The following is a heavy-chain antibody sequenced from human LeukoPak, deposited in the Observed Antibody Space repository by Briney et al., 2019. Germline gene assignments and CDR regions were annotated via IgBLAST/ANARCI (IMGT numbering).Heavy chain of an antibody. CDR1: GGSINNYW. V-gene: IGHV4-59*01. J-gene: IGHJ4*02. D-gene: IGHD2-15*01. CDR3: ARYCSGGDRYSKALDY. CDR2: IYYSGST. Sequence: SETLSVNCSVSGGSINNYWWNWIRQPPGKGLEWIGYIYYSGSTSYNPSLKSRLTISVDTSLNQFSLKLRSVTAADTAVYYCARYCSGGDRYSKALDYWGQGILVTVSS.